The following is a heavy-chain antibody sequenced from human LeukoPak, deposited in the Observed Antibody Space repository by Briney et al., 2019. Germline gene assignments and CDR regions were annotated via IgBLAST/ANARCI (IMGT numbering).Heavy chain of an antibody. J-gene: IGHJ4*02. V-gene: IGHV3-15*01. CDR3: STDRWEILGRDY. CDR1: GFTFSNAW. D-gene: IGHD3-10*01. Sequence: PGGSLRLSCAASGFTFSNAWMSWVRQAPAKGLEWVGRIKSKTDGGTTDYAAPVKGRFTISRDDSKNTLYLQMNSLKTEDTAVYYCSTDRWEILGRDYWGQGTLVTVSS. CDR2: IKSKTDGGTT.